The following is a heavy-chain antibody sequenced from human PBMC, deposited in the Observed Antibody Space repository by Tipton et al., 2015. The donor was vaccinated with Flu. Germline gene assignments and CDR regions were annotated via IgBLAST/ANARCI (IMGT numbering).Heavy chain of an antibody. J-gene: IGHJ4*02. V-gene: IGHV4-38-2*02. Sequence: TLSLTCNVSGYSITSAYYWGWVRQPPGQGLEWIGTISHSGSTYYKPSLKSRVTISLDTFQNQFSLKLNSVTAADTAAYYCSRSTYYYGSGSSDYWGQGTLVTVSS. CDR1: GYSITSAYY. CDR3: SRSTYYYGSGSSDY. CDR2: ISHSGST. D-gene: IGHD3-10*01.